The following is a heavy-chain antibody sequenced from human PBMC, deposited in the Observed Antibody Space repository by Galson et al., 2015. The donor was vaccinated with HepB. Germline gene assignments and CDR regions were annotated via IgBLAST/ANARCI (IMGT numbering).Heavy chain of an antibody. CDR3: ARVSKGFGYCTTTTCNASNS. CDR2: TFYRSKWYN. J-gene: IGHJ4*02. V-gene: IGHV6-1*01. Sequence: CAISGDSVSSDTAAWNRIRQSPSRGLEWLGRTFYRSKWYNEYAVSVKSRITISPDTPKNQLSLQLNSVTPEDTAVYYCARVSKGFGYCTTTTCNASNSWGQGTLVTVSS. D-gene: IGHD2-8*01. CDR1: GDSVSSDTAA.